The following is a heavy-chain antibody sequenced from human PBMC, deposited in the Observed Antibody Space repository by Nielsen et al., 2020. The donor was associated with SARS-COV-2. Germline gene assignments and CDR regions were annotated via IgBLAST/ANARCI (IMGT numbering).Heavy chain of an antibody. CDR1: GFTFSSYS. V-gene: IGHV3-21*01. J-gene: IGHJ4*02. Sequence: GGSLRLSCAASGFTFSSYSMNWVRQAPGKGLEWVSSISSSSSYIYYADSVKGRFTISRDNSKNTLYLQMNSLRAEDTAVYYCAALLVDTAMEHDYWGQGTLVTVSS. D-gene: IGHD5-18*01. CDR2: ISSSSSYI. CDR3: AALLVDTAMEHDY.